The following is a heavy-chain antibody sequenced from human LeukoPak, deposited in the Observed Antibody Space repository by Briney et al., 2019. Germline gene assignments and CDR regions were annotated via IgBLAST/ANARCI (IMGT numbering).Heavy chain of an antibody. CDR1: GYAFTSYD. D-gene: IGHD2-2*02. CDR3: AREGCSSTSCYNPENYYYYMDV. J-gene: IGHJ6*03. CDR2: INPNSGKT. Sequence: ASVKVSCKASGYAFTSYDINWMRQATGQEPEWMGWINPNSGKTGYAQKFQGRVTITRDTSISTAYMELSRLRSDDTAVYYCAREGCSSTSCYNPENYYYYMDVWGKGTTVTVSS. V-gene: IGHV1-8*01.